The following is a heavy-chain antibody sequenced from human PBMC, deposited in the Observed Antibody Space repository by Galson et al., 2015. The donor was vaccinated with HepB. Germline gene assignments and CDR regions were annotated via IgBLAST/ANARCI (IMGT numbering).Heavy chain of an antibody. V-gene: IGHV3-7*01. D-gene: IGHD5-18*01. CDR3: ATGGRSRYGY. CDR1: GFTFRTYW. Sequence: SLRLSCAASGFTFRTYWMSWVRQAPGKGLEWVANIKEDGSDRHYVDSVKGRFTISRDNAKNSLYLLMHSLRDEDTAMYYCATGGRSRYGYWGQGTLVTVSS. J-gene: IGHJ4*02. CDR2: IKEDGSDR.